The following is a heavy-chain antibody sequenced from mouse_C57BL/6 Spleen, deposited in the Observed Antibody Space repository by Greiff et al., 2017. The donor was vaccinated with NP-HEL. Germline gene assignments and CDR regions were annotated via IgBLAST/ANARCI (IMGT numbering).Heavy chain of an antibody. D-gene: IGHD2-4*01. Sequence: EVQLVESGGDLVKPGGSLKLSCAASGFTFSSYGMSWVRQTPDKRLEWVATISSGGSYTYYPDSVKGRFTISRDNAKNTLYLQMSSLKSEDTAMYYCARDYVDYWGQGTTLTVSS. CDR1: GFTFSSYG. J-gene: IGHJ2*01. CDR3: ARDYVDY. CDR2: ISSGGSYT. V-gene: IGHV5-6*01.